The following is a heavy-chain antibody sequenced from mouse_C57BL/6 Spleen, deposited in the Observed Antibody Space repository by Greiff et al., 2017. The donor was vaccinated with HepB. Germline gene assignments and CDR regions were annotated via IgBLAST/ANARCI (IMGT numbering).Heavy chain of an antibody. CDR1: GYTFTDYE. D-gene: IGHD2-2*01. J-gene: IGHJ4*01. CDR2: IDPETGGT. V-gene: IGHV1-15*01. Sequence: QVQLQQSGAELVRPGASVTLSCKASGYTFTDYEMHWVKQTPVHGLEWIGAIDPETGGTAYNQKFKGKAILTADKSSSTAYMELRSLTSEDSAVYYCTGGVTTGYYYAVDYWGQGTSVTVSS. CDR3: TGGVTTGYYYAVDY.